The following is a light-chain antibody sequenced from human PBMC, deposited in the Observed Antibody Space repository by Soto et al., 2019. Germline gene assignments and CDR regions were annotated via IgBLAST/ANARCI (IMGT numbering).Light chain of an antibody. CDR1: SSDVGGYNF. J-gene: IGLJ1*01. Sequence: QPVLTQPPSASGSPGQSVTISCTGTSSDVGGYNFVSWYQHHPGKAPKLIIYEVNKRPSGVPNRFSGSKSGNTASLTVSGLQAEDEADYYCNSYAGSNIYVFGTGTKLTVL. CDR2: EVN. V-gene: IGLV2-8*01. CDR3: NSYAGSNIYV.